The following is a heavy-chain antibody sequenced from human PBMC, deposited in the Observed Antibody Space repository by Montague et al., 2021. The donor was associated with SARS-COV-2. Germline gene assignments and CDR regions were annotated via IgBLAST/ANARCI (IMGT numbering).Heavy chain of an antibody. CDR2: ISYDGSNK. CDR1: GFTFSSYA. Sequence: SLRLSCAASGFTFSSYAMHWVRQAPGKGLEWVAVISYDGSNKYYADSVKGRFTISRDNSKNTLYLQMNSLRAEDTAVYYCAREPPALGDAFDIWGQGTMVTVSS. V-gene: IGHV3-30-3*01. CDR3: AREPPALGDAFDI. J-gene: IGHJ3*02.